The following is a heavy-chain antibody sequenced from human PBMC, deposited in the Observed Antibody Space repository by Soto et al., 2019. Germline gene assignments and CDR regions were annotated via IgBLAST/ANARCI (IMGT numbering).Heavy chain of an antibody. CDR1: VYSFSTYD. V-gene: IGHV1-18*04. J-gene: IGHJ5*01. CDR2: ISPKNGNR. CDR3: ATSYDSGFDP. D-gene: IGHD3-3*01. Sequence: QPQLVQSGAEVREPGASVKLSCKASVYSFSTYDISWLRQAPGKGLEWMGVISPKNGNRNFAWKFLDRVIMTTDTSSNTAYMEQESLRYDDTAIYYCATSYDSGFDPWGQGTMVTVSS.